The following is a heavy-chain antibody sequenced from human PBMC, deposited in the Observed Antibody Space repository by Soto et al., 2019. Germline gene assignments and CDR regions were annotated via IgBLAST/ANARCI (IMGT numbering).Heavy chain of an antibody. CDR3: ARHRDIVVVVAASYFDY. V-gene: IGHV4-39*01. CDR2: IYYSGST. CDR1: GGSISSSSYY. Sequence: QLQLQESGPGLVKPSETLSLTCTVSGGSISSSSYYWGWIRQPPGKGLEWIGSIYYSGSTYYNPSLKSRVTISVDTSKNQFSLKLSSVTAADTAVYYCARHRDIVVVVAASYFDYWGQGTLVTVSS. D-gene: IGHD2-15*01. J-gene: IGHJ4*02.